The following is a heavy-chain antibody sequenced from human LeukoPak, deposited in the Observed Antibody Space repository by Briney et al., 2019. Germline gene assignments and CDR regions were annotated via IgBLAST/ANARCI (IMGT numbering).Heavy chain of an antibody. CDR3: ARDTLYSSGWDPLDY. D-gene: IGHD6-19*01. CDR1: GFTFINAW. Sequence: GGSLRLSCAASGFTFINAWMSWVRQAPGKGLEWVANIKQDGSEKYYVDSVKGRFTISRDNAKNSLYLQMNSLRAEDTAVYYCARDTLYSSGWDPLDYWGQGTLVTVSS. V-gene: IGHV3-7*01. CDR2: IKQDGSEK. J-gene: IGHJ4*02.